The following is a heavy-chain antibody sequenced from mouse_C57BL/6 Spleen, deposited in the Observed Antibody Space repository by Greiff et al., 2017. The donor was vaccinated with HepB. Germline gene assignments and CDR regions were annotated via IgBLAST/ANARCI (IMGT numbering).Heavy chain of an antibody. V-gene: IGHV1-20*01. Sequence: EVQLQQSGPELVKPGDSVKISCKASGYSFTGYFMNWVMQSHGKSLEWIGRINPYNGDTFYNQKFKGKATLTVDKSSSTAHMELRSLTSEDSAVYYCARRGYSNYGNFDYWGQGTTLTVSS. CDR3: ARRGYSNYGNFDY. CDR1: GYSFTGYF. D-gene: IGHD2-5*01. CDR2: INPYNGDT. J-gene: IGHJ2*01.